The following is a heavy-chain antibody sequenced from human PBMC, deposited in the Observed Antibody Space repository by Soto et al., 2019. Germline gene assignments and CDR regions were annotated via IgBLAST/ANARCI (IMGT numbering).Heavy chain of an antibody. Sequence: GESLKISCKGSGYTFTSHWITWVRQMPGKGLEWKGIIYPDDSDTRYSPTFQGQVTISADTSINTAYLQWSSLKSSDTAMYYCVRRLGTVTAFDYWGQGTLVTVSS. J-gene: IGHJ4*02. CDR3: VRRLGTVTAFDY. V-gene: IGHV5-51*01. CDR1: GYTFTSHW. D-gene: IGHD4-17*01. CDR2: IYPDDSDT.